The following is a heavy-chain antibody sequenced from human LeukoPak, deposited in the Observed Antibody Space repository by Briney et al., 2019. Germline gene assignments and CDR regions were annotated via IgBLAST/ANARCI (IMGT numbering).Heavy chain of an antibody. CDR3: ARVDTAMVGVDY. Sequence: ASVKVSCKASGYTFTSYAMHWVRQAPGQRLEWMGWINAGNGNTKYSQKFQGRVTMTRDTSTSTAYMELRSLRSDDTAVYYCARVDTAMVGVDYWGQGTLVTVSS. CDR2: INAGNGNT. D-gene: IGHD5-18*01. V-gene: IGHV1-3*01. J-gene: IGHJ4*02. CDR1: GYTFTSYA.